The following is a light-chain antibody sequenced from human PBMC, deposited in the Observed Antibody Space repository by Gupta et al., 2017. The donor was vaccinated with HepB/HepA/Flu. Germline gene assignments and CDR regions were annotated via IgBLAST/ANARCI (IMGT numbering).Light chain of an antibody. Sequence: EIVMTQSPATLSVSPGERATLSFSASHSVSSNLAWYQLKPGQAPRLLIYGASTRATGIPARLSGSGSGTEFTLTISGLQSEDFAVYYCQQYNNWPPLTFGGGTKVEIK. J-gene: IGKJ4*01. CDR1: HSVSSN. CDR3: QQYNNWPPLT. V-gene: IGKV3-15*01. CDR2: GAS.